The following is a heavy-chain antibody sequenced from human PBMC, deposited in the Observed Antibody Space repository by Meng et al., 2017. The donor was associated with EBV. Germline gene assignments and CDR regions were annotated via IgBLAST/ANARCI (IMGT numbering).Heavy chain of an antibody. CDR1: GFTFSSDA. V-gene: IGHV3-23*01. CDR2: ISGSGGST. Sequence: EGRRLEAGGGLVQPGGSLRLSGAASGFTFSSDAMSWVRQAPGKGLEWVSAISGSGGSTYYADSVKGRFTISRDNSKNTLYLQMNSLRAEDTAVYYCAKVNQLLGGNDYWGQGTLVTVSS. J-gene: IGHJ4*02. D-gene: IGHD1-26*01. CDR3: AKVNQLLGGNDY.